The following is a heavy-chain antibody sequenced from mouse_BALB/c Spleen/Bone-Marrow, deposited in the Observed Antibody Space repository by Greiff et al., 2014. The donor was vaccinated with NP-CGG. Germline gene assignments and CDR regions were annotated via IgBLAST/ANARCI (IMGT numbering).Heavy chain of an antibody. CDR2: IDPANGNI. V-gene: IGHV14-3*02. D-gene: IGHD1-1*01. J-gene: IGHJ3*01. CDR3: APYYYGRWFAN. CDR1: GFNIKDIY. Sequence: EVKVEESGAELVKPGASVKLSCTASGFNIKDIYMHWVKQRPEQGLEWIGRIDPANGNIKYDPKFQGKATITADTSSNTAYLQLSSLTSEDTAVYYCAPYYYGRWFANWGQGTLVTVSA.